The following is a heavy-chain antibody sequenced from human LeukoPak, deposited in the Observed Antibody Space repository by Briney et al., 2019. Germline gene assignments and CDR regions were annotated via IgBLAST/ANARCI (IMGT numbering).Heavy chain of an antibody. CDR2: INHSGRT. CDR3: ARGSGYSYGPYPYYYYYYMDV. V-gene: IGHV4-34*01. J-gene: IGHJ6*03. Sequence: SETLSLTCAVYGGSFSGYYWRWIPQPPGKGLEWIGEINHSGRTNYTPSLKSRVTISVDTSKNQFSPKLSSVTAADTAVYYCARGSGYSYGPYPYYYYYYMDVWGKGTTVTVSS. CDR1: GGSFSGYY. D-gene: IGHD5-18*01.